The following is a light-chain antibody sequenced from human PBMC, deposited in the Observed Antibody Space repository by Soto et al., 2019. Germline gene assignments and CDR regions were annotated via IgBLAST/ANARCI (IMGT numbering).Light chain of an antibody. CDR3: SSYTNSNTYV. CDR2: EVS. J-gene: IGLJ1*01. V-gene: IGLV2-14*01. Sequence: QPVLTQPASVSGSPGQSITISCTGTSSDVGGYNYVSWYQQLPGKAPKLIIYEVSNRPSGASNRFSGSKSGNTAPLTISGLQGEDEADYFCSSYTNSNTYVFGTGTKLTVL. CDR1: SSDVGGYNY.